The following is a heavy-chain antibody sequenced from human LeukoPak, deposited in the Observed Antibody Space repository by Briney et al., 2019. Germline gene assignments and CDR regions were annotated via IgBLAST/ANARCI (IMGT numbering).Heavy chain of an antibody. D-gene: IGHD6-13*01. CDR2: ISWNSGSI. Sequence: GGSLRLSCAASAFTFDDYAMHWVRQAPGKGLEWVSGISWNSGSIGYADSVKGRFTISRDNAKNSLYLQMNSLRPEDTAVYYCARDSDASSSSRNFQFWGQGTLVTVSS. CDR1: AFTFDDYA. CDR3: ARDSDASSSSRNFQF. J-gene: IGHJ1*01. V-gene: IGHV3-9*01.